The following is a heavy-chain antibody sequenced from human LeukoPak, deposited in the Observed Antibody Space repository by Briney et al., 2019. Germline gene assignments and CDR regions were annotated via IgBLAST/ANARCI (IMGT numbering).Heavy chain of an antibody. CDR2: LFYSGST. J-gene: IGHJ4*02. V-gene: IGHV4-39*07. CDR3: ATLAYRDDY. CDR1: GGSISSSNYY. Sequence: PSETLSLTCTVSGGSISSSNYYWGWIRQPPGKGLEWIGSLFYSGSTYYNPSLRSRVTISEDTSKNQFSLKLSSVTAADTAVYYYATLAYRDDYWGQGTLVTVSS. D-gene: IGHD2-21*01.